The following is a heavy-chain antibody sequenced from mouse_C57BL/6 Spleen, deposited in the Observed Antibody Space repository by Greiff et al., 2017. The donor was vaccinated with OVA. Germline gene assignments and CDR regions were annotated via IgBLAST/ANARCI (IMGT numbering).Heavy chain of an antibody. J-gene: IGHJ4*01. D-gene: IGHD1-1*01. V-gene: IGHV2-9-1*01. CDR2: IWTGGGT. Sequence: VQGVESGPGLVAPSQSLSITCTVSGFSLTSYAISWVRQPPGKGLEWLGVIWTGGGTNYNTALKTRLSISKDNSKSQVFLKMNSLQTDDTARYYCARYCSGDHHAMDYWGQGTSVTVSS. CDR3: ARYCSGDHHAMDY. CDR1: GFSLTSYA.